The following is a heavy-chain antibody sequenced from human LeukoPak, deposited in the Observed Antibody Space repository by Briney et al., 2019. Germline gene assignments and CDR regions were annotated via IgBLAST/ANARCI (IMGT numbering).Heavy chain of an antibody. CDR1: GFTFSSHW. CDR3: ARFRQNAFDF. J-gene: IGHJ3*01. V-gene: IGHV3-7*05. Sequence: GGSLRLSCAASGFTFSSHWMSWVRQAPGKGLEGVASIKQDGSEKFYVDSVKGRFTISRDNAKNSLYLQMNTLRAEDTAVYYCARFRQNAFDFWGQGTMDTVSS. CDR2: IKQDGSEK.